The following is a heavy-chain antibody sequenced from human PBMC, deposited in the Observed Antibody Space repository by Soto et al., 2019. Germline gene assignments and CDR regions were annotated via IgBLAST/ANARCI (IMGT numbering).Heavy chain of an antibody. J-gene: IGHJ4*02. CDR2: IIPIFGTA. V-gene: IGHV1-69*01. D-gene: IGHD6-19*01. Sequence: QGQLVQSGAEVKKPGSSVKVSCKASGGTFSSYAISWVRQAPGQGLEWMGGIIPIFGTANYAQKFQGSVTITADESTSTVYMELSSLRSEDTAVYYCARERIAVAGRMGWYFDYWGQVTLVTVSS. CDR1: GGTFSSYA. CDR3: ARERIAVAGRMGWYFDY.